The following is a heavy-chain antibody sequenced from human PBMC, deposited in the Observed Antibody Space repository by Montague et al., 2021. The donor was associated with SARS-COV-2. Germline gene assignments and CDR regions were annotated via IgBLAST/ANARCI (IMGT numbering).Heavy chain of an antibody. CDR2: IFYRGNT. V-gene: IGHV4-39*01. D-gene: IGHD6-19*01. CDR1: GGSINNTSYY. CDR3: ARLTTSGSIA. J-gene: IGHJ5*02. Sequence: SETLSLTCTVSGGSINNTSYYWGWIRQPPGKGLEWIGSIFYRGNTHYNASLKSRVTVSVDTSKNQFSLNVTSVTAADTALYYCARLTTSGSIAWGQGTLVTVSS.